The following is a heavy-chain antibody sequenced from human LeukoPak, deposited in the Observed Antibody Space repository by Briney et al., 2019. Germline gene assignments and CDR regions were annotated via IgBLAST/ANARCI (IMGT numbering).Heavy chain of an antibody. J-gene: IGHJ3*02. CDR2: IIPVLGVS. CDR3: TREGVYAPDGSGYHRDAFDI. CDR1: GYTFTSYY. Sequence: GASVKVSCKASGYTFTSYYMHWVRQAPGQGLEWMGRIIPVLGVSNFARTFQGRVTITADKSTNTAHMELSRLESGDTAVYYCTREGVYAPDGSGYHRDAFDIWGQGTVVIVSS. V-gene: IGHV1-69*04. D-gene: IGHD3-22*01.